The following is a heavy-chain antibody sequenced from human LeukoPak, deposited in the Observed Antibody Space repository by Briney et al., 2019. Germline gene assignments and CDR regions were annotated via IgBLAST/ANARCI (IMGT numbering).Heavy chain of an antibody. CDR3: AKAPRNSSTMLDY. CDR2: INPSDGSI. J-gene: IGHJ4*02. Sequence: GASVKVSCKASGYTFTSYWIQWVRQAPGQDLEWMGLINPSDGSIAYAHRFQGRVTMTRDTSTSIVYMDLSSLRSEDTAVYYCAKAPRNSSTMLDYWGQGTLLTVSS. CDR1: GYTFTSYW. V-gene: IGHV1-46*01. D-gene: IGHD6-13*01.